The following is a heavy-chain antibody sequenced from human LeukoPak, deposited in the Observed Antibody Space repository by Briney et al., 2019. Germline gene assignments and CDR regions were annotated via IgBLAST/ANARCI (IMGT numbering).Heavy chain of an antibody. Sequence: SETLSLTCSVSRDSIRSYYWSWVRQPPGKGLEWIGYGVYSGTTKYSPSLKSRVDISVDTSKSEVSLNLTSVTAADTAVYYCARVNYIVQTLYGGFDMWGPGKLVTVAS. CDR3: ARVNYIVQTLYGGFDM. D-gene: IGHD2-8*01. J-gene: IGHJ3*02. CDR2: GVYSGTT. CDR1: RDSIRSYY. V-gene: IGHV4-59*01.